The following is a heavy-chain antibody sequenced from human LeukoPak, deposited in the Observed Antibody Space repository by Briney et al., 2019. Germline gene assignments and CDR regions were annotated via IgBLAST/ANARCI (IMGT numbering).Heavy chain of an antibody. CDR3: ATLSSGWYYFDY. J-gene: IGHJ4*02. CDR1: GGSISSYY. D-gene: IGHD6-19*01. CDR2: IYYSEST. V-gene: IGHV4-59*08. Sequence: SETLSLTCTVSGGSISSYYWSWIRQPPGKGLEWIGYIYYSESTNYNPSLKSRVTISVDASKNQFSLKLSSVTAADTAVYYCATLSSGWYYFDYWGQGTLVTVSS.